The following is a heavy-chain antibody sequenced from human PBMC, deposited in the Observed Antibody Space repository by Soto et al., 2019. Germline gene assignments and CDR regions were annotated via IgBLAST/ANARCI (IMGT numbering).Heavy chain of an antibody. D-gene: IGHD3-9*01. CDR3: ARGFRTGPTYYFDY. CDR1: GGSISSGGYY. CDR2: IYYSGST. Sequence: PSETLSLTCTVSGGSISSGGYYWSWIRQHPGKGLEWIGYIYYSGSTYYNPSLKSRVTISVDTSKNQFSLKLSSVTAADTAVYYCARGFRTGPTYYFDYWGQGTLVTVSS. V-gene: IGHV4-31*03. J-gene: IGHJ4*02.